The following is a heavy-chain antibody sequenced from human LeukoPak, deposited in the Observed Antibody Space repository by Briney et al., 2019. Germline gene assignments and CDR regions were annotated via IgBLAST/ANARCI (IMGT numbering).Heavy chain of an antibody. D-gene: IGHD6-19*01. Sequence: SETLSLTCTVSGGSISTDNYFWGWIRQPPGKGLEWIGSVYCTGSTYYKPSLQSRVTISVDTSKNQFSLKLRSVTATDTAVYYCARSVAGTVGDAFDIWGQGTMVTVSS. CDR3: ARSVAGTVGDAFDI. J-gene: IGHJ3*02. V-gene: IGHV4-39*01. CDR1: GGSISTDNYF. CDR2: VYCTGST.